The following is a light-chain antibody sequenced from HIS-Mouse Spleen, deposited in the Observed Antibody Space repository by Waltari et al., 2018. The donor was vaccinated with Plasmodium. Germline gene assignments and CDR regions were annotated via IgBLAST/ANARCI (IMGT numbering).Light chain of an antibody. CDR2: KDS. Sequence: SYELTQPPSVSVSPGQTARITCSGDALPKHYAYWYQQKPGQAPVLVKYKDSERPSGIPERFSGSSSGTTVTLTISGVQAEDEADYYCQSADSSGTPNWVFGGGTKLTVL. CDR1: ALPKHY. J-gene: IGLJ3*02. CDR3: QSADSSGTPNWV. V-gene: IGLV3-25*03.